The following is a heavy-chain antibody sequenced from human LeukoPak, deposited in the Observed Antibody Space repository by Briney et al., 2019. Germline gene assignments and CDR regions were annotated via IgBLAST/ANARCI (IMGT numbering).Heavy chain of an antibody. CDR2: IYYSGNT. V-gene: IGHV4-39*01. J-gene: IGHJ3*02. CDR3: ARGWLRLGFDI. Sequence: SETLSLTCTVSGDSITSGSYYWSWIRQPAGKGLEWIGSIYYSGNTYYNASLKSRVTISVDTSKNQFSLQLDSVTPEDTAIYYCARGWLRLGFDIWGQGTIITVSS. CDR1: GDSITSGSYY. D-gene: IGHD5-12*01.